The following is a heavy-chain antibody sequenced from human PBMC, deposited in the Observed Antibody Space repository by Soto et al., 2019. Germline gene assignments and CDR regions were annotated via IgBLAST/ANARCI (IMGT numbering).Heavy chain of an antibody. CDR3: ARLEVPAVLSGWFDP. D-gene: IGHD2-2*01. Sequence: QVQLVQSGAEVKKPGSSVKVSCKASGGTFSSYAISWVRQAPGQGLEWLGGIIPIFGTANYAQKFQGRVKITADESTSTAYMELSSLRSEDTAVYYCARLEVPAVLSGWFDPWGQGTLVTVSS. J-gene: IGHJ5*02. V-gene: IGHV1-69*01. CDR1: GGTFSSYA. CDR2: IIPIFGTA.